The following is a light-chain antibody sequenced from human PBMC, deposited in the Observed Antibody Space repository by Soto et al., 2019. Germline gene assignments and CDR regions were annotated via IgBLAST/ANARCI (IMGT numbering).Light chain of an antibody. J-gene: IGLJ3*02. Sequence: SYELTQPPSVSVAPGQTARITCGGNHIEAKTVHWYQQKPGQAPVLVVYDDRDRPSGIPERFSGSNSGNTATLTISRVEAGDEADYYCQVWDSTSDHLWVFGGGTKLTVL. V-gene: IGLV3-21*02. CDR3: QVWDSTSDHLWV. CDR2: DDR. CDR1: HIEAKT.